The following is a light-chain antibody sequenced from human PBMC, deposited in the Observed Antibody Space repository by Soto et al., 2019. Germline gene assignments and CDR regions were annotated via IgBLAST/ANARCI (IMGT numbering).Light chain of an antibody. CDR1: QSVSSSF. Sequence: EIVLTQSPGTLSLSPGERATLSCRASQSVSSSFLAWYQQKRGQPPRLLIYGASSRATGIPDRFSGSGSGTDFTLTISRLEPDDFAVYYCQQYGSSQFTFGPGTKVNIK. J-gene: IGKJ3*01. V-gene: IGKV3-20*01. CDR3: QQYGSSQFT. CDR2: GAS.